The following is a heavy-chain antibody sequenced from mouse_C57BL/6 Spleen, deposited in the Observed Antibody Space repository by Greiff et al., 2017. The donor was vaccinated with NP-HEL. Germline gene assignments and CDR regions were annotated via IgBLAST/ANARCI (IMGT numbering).Heavy chain of an antibody. Sequence: QVQLQQSGAELARPGASVKMSCKASGYTFTSYTMHWVKQRPGQGLEWIGYINPSSGYTKYNQKFKDKATLTADKSSSTAYMQLSSLTSEDSAVYYCARKDITTVVVPFDYWGQGTTLTVSS. CDR1: GYTFTSYT. D-gene: IGHD1-1*01. CDR2: INPSSGYT. J-gene: IGHJ2*01. V-gene: IGHV1-4*01. CDR3: ARKDITTVVVPFDY.